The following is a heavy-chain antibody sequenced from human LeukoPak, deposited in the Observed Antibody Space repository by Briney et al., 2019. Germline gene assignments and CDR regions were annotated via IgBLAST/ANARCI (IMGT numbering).Heavy chain of an antibody. J-gene: IGHJ4*02. CDR2: ISGSGGST. Sequence: GGSLRLSCAASGFTFSSYAMSWVRQAPGKGLEWVSAISGSGGSTYYADSVKGRFTISRDNSKNTLYLQMNSLRAEDTAVYYCAKDLREYDFWSGYYTYWGQGTLVTVSS. D-gene: IGHD3-3*01. CDR1: GFTFSSYA. CDR3: AKDLREYDFWSGYYTY. V-gene: IGHV3-23*01.